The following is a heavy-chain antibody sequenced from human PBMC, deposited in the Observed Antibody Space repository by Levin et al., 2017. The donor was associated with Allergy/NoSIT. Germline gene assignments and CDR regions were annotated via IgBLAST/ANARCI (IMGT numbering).Heavy chain of an antibody. Sequence: PGGSLRLSCKGSGYSFTSYWIGWVRQMPGKGLEWMGIIYPGDSDTRYSPSFQGQVTISADKSISTAYLPWSSLKASDTAMYYCARRLKYYDILTGYGYWYFDLWGRGTLVTVSS. J-gene: IGHJ2*01. V-gene: IGHV5-51*01. D-gene: IGHD3-9*01. CDR2: IYPGDSDT. CDR3: ARRLKYYDILTGYGYWYFDL. CDR1: GYSFTSYW.